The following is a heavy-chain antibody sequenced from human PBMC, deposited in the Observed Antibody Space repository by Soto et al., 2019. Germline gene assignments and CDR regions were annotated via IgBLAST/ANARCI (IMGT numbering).Heavy chain of an antibody. J-gene: IGHJ4*02. CDR2: IKQDGSEK. CDR1: GFTFISYW. D-gene: IGHD6-13*01. Sequence: GGSLRLSCAASGFTFISYWMSWVLQAPGKGLEWVASIKQDGSEKHYVDSVKGRFTISRDNAQNSLFLQLNTLRAEDTAVYYCAGSAWQHLIPGAYWGRGTLVTVSS. CDR3: AGSAWQHLIPGAY. V-gene: IGHV3-7*01.